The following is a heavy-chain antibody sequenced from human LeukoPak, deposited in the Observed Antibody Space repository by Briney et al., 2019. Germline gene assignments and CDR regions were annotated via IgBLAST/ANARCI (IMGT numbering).Heavy chain of an antibody. J-gene: IGHJ4*02. CDR2: INAGNGNT. CDR3: ARGPGRYYDSSGYSY. Sequence: ASVKVSCKASGYTFTSYAMHWVRQAPGQRLEWVGWINAGNGNTKYSQKFQGRVTITRDTSASTAYMELSSLRSEDTAVYYCARGPGRYYDSSGYSYWGQGTLVTVSS. CDR1: GYTFTSYA. D-gene: IGHD3-22*01. V-gene: IGHV1-3*01.